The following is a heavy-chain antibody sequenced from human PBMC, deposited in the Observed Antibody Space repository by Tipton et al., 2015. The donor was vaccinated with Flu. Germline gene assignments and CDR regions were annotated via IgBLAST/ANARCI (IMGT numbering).Heavy chain of an antibody. J-gene: IGHJ2*01. D-gene: IGHD6-19*01. CDR2: IRPSGST. Sequence: TLSLTCAVHGGSFSEYNWGWVRQSPGTGLEWIGEIRPSGSTNYSPSLKSRVTMSEDTSKNQFSLRLNSVTAADTAVYYCARLPRYSSGWGRYFDLWGRGTLVTVSS. CDR1: GGSFSEYN. CDR3: ARLPRYSSGWGRYFDL. V-gene: IGHV4-34*01.